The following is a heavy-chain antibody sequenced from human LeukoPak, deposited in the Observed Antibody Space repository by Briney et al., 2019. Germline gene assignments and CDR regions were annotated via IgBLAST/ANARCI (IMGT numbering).Heavy chain of an antibody. Sequence: GGSLRPSCAASGFTFDDYAMHWVRQAPGKGLEWVSLISWDGGSTYYADSVKGRFTISRDNSKNSLYLQMNSLRAEDTALYYRAKGGWTPYYYFDYWGQGTLVTVSS. D-gene: IGHD6-19*01. J-gene: IGHJ4*02. CDR3: AKGGWTPYYYFDY. CDR1: GFTFDDYA. V-gene: IGHV3-43D*04. CDR2: ISWDGGST.